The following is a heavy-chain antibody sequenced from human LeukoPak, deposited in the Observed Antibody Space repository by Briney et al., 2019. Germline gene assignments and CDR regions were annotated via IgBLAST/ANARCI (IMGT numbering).Heavy chain of an antibody. D-gene: IGHD3-16*01. Sequence: KPSETLSLTCTVSGGSISSGGYYWSWIRQHPGKGLEWIGYIYYSGSTYYNPSLKSRVTISVDTSKNQFSLKLSSVTAADTAVYYCARSRRIGENGMDVWGQGTTVTVSS. J-gene: IGHJ6*02. V-gene: IGHV4-31*03. CDR2: IYYSGST. CDR1: GGSISSGGYY. CDR3: ARSRRIGENGMDV.